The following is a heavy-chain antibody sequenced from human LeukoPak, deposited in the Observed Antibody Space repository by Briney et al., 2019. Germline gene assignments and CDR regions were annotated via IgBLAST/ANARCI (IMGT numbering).Heavy chain of an antibody. J-gene: IGHJ6*02. CDR1: GGSISSYY. Sequence: PSETLSLTCTVSGGSISSYYWSWIRQPPGKGLEWIGSIYYSGSTYYNPSLKSRVTISVDTSKNQFSLKLSSVTAADTAVYYCARHIPLRQLVLWPYYGMDVWGQGTTVTVSS. CDR3: ARHIPLRQLVLWPYYGMDV. CDR2: IYYSGST. D-gene: IGHD6-6*01. V-gene: IGHV4-59*05.